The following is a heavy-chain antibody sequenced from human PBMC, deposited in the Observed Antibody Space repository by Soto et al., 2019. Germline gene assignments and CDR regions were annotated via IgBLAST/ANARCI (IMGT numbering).Heavy chain of an antibody. CDR2: ISSSSSTI. J-gene: IGHJ4*02. CDR3: ARGSVAGTDPYYFDY. D-gene: IGHD6-19*01. Sequence: GGSLRLSCAASGFTFSSYSMNWVRQAPGKGLEWVSYISSSSSTIYYADSVKGRFTISRDNAKNSLYLQMNSLRAEDTAVYYCARGSVAGTDPYYFDYWGQGTLVTVSS. V-gene: IGHV3-48*01. CDR1: GFTFSSYS.